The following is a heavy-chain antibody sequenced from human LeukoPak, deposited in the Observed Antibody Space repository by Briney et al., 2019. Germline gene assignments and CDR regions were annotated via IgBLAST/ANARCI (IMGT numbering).Heavy chain of an antibody. V-gene: IGHV1-2*02. CDR2: INPNSGDT. D-gene: IGHD4-17*01. J-gene: IGHJ4*02. CDR3: AREWAVTSFDY. Sequence: ASVKVSCKASGYTFTGYYMHWVRQAPGQGLEWMGWINPNSGDTNYAQKFQGRVTMARDTSITTAYMELSRLRSDDTAVYYCAREWAVTSFDYWGQGTLVTVSS. CDR1: GYTFTGYY.